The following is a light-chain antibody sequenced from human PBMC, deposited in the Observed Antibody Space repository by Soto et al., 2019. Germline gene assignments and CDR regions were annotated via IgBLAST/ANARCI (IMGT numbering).Light chain of an antibody. CDR1: QSISSY. J-gene: IGKJ2*01. Sequence: DIPMTQSPSSLSASVGDRVTITCRASQSISSYLNWYQQKPGKAPKLLIYAASSLQSGVPSRFSGSGSATDFTLTISSLQPEDFATYYYQQSYSTPLYTFGQGTKLEIK. V-gene: IGKV1-39*01. CDR3: QQSYSTPLYT. CDR2: AAS.